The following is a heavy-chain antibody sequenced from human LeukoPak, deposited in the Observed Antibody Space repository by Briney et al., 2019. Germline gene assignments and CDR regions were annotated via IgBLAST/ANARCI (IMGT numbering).Heavy chain of an antibody. J-gene: IGHJ6*03. D-gene: IGHD1-26*01. CDR2: IVVGSGNT. CDR3: AATSGSLVVYDYYMDV. CDR1: GFTFTSSA. V-gene: IGHV1-58*02. Sequence: TSVKVSCKASGFTFTSSAMQWVRQARGQRLEWIGWIVVGSGNTNYAQKFQERVTITRDMSTSTAYMEPSSLRSEDTAVYYCAATSGSLVVYDYYMDVWGKGTTVTVSS.